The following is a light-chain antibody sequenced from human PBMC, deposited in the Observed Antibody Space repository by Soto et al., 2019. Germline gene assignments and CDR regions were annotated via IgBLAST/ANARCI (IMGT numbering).Light chain of an antibody. CDR1: QGISSY. J-gene: IGKJ2*01. CDR2: AAS. Sequence: DLQLTQSPSFLSASVGDRVTITCRASQGISSYLAWYQQRPGKAPKLLIYAASTLQSGVPSRFSGSGSGTEFTLTISRLQPEDFATYYCQQLNTYPRTFGQGTNLEIK. V-gene: IGKV1-9*01. CDR3: QQLNTYPRT.